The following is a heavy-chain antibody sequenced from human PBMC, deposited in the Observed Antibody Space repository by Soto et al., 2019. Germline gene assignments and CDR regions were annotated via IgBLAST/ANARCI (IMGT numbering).Heavy chain of an antibody. CDR3: AREATVTLIDY. V-gene: IGHV3-21*01. Sequence: EVQLVESGGGLVKPGGSLRLSCAASGFTFSSYSMNWVRQAPGKGLEWVSSISSSSSYIYYADSVKGRFTISRDNAKNSLYLLMNSLRAEDTAVYYCAREATVTLIDYWGQGTLVTVSS. J-gene: IGHJ4*02. CDR1: GFTFSSYS. CDR2: ISSSSSYI. D-gene: IGHD4-17*01.